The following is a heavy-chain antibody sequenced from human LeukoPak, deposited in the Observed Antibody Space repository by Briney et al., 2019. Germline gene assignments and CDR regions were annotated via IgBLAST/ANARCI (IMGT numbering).Heavy chain of an antibody. J-gene: IGHJ2*01. D-gene: IGHD1-1*01. CDR1: GFTFSSNW. CDR2: INEDGSTT. CDR3: ARELISTTWRGNRSYFDL. V-gene: IGHV3-74*01. Sequence: GGSLRLSCAASGFTFSSNWMHWVRQAPGKGLVWVSRINEDGSTTNYADSVKGRFTISRDNAKNTLYLQMNSLRAEDTAVYYCARELISTTWRGNRSYFDLWGRGTLVTVSS.